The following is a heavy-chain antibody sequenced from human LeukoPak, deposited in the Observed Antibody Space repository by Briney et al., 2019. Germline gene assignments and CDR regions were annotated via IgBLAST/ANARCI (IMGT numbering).Heavy chain of an antibody. CDR2: MNPNSGNT. CDR3: ASLEMATIKTAFDI. CDR1: GYTFTGYY. V-gene: IGHV1-8*02. D-gene: IGHD5-24*01. J-gene: IGHJ3*02. Sequence: ASVKVSCKASGYTFTGYYMHWVRQAPGQGLEWMGWMNPNSGNTGYAQKFQGRVTMTRHTSISTAYMELSSLRSEDTAVYYCASLEMATIKTAFDIWGQGTMVTVSS.